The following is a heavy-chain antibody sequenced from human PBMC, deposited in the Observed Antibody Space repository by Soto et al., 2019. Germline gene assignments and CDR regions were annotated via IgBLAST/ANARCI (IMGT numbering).Heavy chain of an antibody. CDR3: ARHLRSGDYFDY. V-gene: IGHV4-39*01. J-gene: IGHJ4*02. CDR1: GGSISSSSYY. CDR2: IYYSGST. D-gene: IGHD2-15*01. Sequence: QLQLQESGPGLVKPSETLSLTCTVSGGSISSSSYYWGWIRQPPGKGLEWIGSIYYSGSTHYNPSLKSRVTLPVDTSKSQSALKLSPVTAADTAVYYCARHLRSGDYFDYWGQGTLDTVS.